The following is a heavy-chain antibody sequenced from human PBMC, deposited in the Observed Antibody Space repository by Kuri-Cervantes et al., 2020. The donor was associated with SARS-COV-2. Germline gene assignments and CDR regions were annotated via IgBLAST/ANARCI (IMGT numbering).Heavy chain of an antibody. J-gene: IGHJ3*02. D-gene: IGHD4-17*01. Sequence: GGSLRLSCAASGFTFSSYDMHWVRQATGKGLEWVANIKQDGSEKYYVDSVKGRFTISRDNAKNPLYLQMNSLRAEDTAVYYCARVEYGDYADAFDIWGQGTMVTVSS. CDR2: IKQDGSEK. CDR1: GFTFSSYD. CDR3: ARVEYGDYADAFDI. V-gene: IGHV3-7*02.